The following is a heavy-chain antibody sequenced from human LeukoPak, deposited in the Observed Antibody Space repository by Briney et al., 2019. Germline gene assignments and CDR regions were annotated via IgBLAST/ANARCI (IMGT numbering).Heavy chain of an antibody. Sequence: GGSLRLSCAASGFTFSNFGINWVRQAPGKGLEWVSSISSSSSYISYADSVKGRFTISRDNAKNSLDLQMNSLRAEDTAVYYCAIDRYSSGWYTFDYWGQGALVTVSS. V-gene: IGHV3-21*01. J-gene: IGHJ4*02. CDR3: AIDRYSSGWYTFDY. CDR2: ISSSSSYI. CDR1: GFTFSNFG. D-gene: IGHD6-19*01.